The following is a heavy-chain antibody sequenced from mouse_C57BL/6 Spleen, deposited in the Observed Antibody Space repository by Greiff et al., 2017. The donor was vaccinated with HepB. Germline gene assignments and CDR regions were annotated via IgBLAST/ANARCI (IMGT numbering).Heavy chain of an antibody. CDR1: GFTFSSYG. V-gene: IGHV5-6*01. CDR2: ISSGGSYT. Sequence: VQLKESGGDLVKPGGSLKLSCAASGFTFSSYGMSWVRQTPDKRLEWVATISSGGSYTYYPDSVKGRFTISRDNAKNTLYLQMSSLKSEDTAMYYCARLGQGDYWGQGTTLTVSS. D-gene: IGHD3-3*01. J-gene: IGHJ2*01. CDR3: ARLGQGDY.